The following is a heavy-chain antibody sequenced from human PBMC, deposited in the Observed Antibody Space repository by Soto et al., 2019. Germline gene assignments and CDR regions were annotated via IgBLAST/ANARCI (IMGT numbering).Heavy chain of an antibody. CDR1: GLTFSNYW. J-gene: IGHJ6*02. CDR3: ARDLGRTAAGYYYYYAMDV. D-gene: IGHD2-2*01. Sequence: PGGSLRLSCAASGLTFSNYWMNWVLQAPGNGLEWVANIKQDGSEKYFVDSVKGRFTISRDNAKNSLYLQMNSLRAEDTAVYYCARDLGRTAAGYYYYYAMDVWGQGTTVPVYS. CDR2: IKQDGSEK. V-gene: IGHV3-7*01.